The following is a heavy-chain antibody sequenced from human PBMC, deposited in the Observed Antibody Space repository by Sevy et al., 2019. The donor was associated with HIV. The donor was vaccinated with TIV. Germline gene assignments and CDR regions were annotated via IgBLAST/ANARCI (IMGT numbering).Heavy chain of an antibody. CDR2: ISYDGSSK. CDR1: GFNFSSYG. D-gene: IGHD3-3*01. CDR3: AKESGSYYDFWSGHDAFAI. Sequence: GGSLRLSCAASGFNFSSYGMHWVGQAPGKGLEWVAVISYDGSSKYYADSVKGRFTISRDNSKNTVYLQINRLRAEDTAVYYCAKESGSYYDFWSGHDAFAIWGQGTMVTVSS. V-gene: IGHV3-30*18. J-gene: IGHJ3*02.